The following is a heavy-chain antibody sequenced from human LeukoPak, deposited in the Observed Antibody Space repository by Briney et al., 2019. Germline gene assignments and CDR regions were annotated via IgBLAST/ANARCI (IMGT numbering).Heavy chain of an antibody. CDR2: IYYSGST. D-gene: IGHD6-6*01. V-gene: IGHV4-39*01. CDR3: ARQLPDYSSPIAARPSLDWFDP. Sequence: SETLSLTCTVSGGSISSSSYYWGWIRQPPGKGLEWIGSIYYSGSTYYNPSLKSRVTISVDTSKNQFSLQLSSVTAADTAVYYCARQLPDYSSPIAARPSLDWFDPWGQGTLVTVSS. CDR1: GGSISSSSYY. J-gene: IGHJ5*02.